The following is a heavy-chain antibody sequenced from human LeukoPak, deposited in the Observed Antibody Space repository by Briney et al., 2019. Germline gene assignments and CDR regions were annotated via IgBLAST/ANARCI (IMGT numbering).Heavy chain of an antibody. Sequence: GGSLRLSCAASGFTFDDYAMHWVRQAPGKGLEWVSGISWNSGSIGYADSVKGRFTISRDNAKNSLYLQMNSLRAEDTALYYCAKATYYDILTTLFDYWGQGTLVTVSS. D-gene: IGHD3-9*01. V-gene: IGHV3-9*01. CDR2: ISWNSGSI. CDR1: GFTFDDYA. CDR3: AKATYYDILTTLFDY. J-gene: IGHJ4*02.